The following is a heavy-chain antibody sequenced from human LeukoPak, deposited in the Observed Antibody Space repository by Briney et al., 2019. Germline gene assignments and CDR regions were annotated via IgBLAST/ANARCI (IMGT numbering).Heavy chain of an antibody. V-gene: IGHV4-59*12. Sequence: SETLSLTCTVSAGSISSYYWSWIRQPPGKGLEWIGYIYYSGSTNYNPSLQSRVTISVDTSKNHFSLRLSSVTAADTAVYYCASRKAIENYNWFDPWGQGTLVTVSS. J-gene: IGHJ5*02. CDR1: AGSISSYY. CDR2: IYYSGST. CDR3: ASRKAIENYNWFDP.